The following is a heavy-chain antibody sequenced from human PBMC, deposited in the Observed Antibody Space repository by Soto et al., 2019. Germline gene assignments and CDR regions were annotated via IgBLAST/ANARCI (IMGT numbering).Heavy chain of an antibody. Sequence: SETLSLTCTVSGGSISSYYWSWIRQPPGRGLEWIGYIYYSGSTNYNPSLKSRVTISVDTSKSQVSLKLSSVTAADTAVYYCARSMNYYDSTGIDYWGQGTQVTVSS. J-gene: IGHJ4*02. CDR2: IYYSGST. D-gene: IGHD3-22*01. V-gene: IGHV4-59*01. CDR3: ARSMNYYDSTGIDY. CDR1: GGSISSYY.